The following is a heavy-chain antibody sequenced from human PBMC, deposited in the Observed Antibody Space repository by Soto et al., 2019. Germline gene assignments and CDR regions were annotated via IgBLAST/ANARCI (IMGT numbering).Heavy chain of an antibody. CDR1: GFTFSSYW. CDR2: IKQDGSEK. D-gene: IGHD3-22*01. J-gene: IGHJ4*02. V-gene: IGHV3-7*03. CDR3: ARDPHYYDSSGYPYYFDY. Sequence: EVQLVESGGGLVQPGGSLRLSCAASGFTFSSYWMSWVRQAPGKGLEWMANIKQDGSEKYYVDSVKGRFTISRDNAKNSLYLQMNSLRAEDTAVYYCARDPHYYDSSGYPYYFDYWGQGTLVTVSS.